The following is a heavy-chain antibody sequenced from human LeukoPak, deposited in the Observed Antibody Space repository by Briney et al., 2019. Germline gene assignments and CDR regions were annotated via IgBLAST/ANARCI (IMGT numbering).Heavy chain of an antibody. J-gene: IGHJ6*03. V-gene: IGHV4-59*12. CDR3: AREPLRITIFGVAPRNYMDV. CDR1: GGSISNYY. D-gene: IGHD3-3*01. CDR2: LHYTGST. Sequence: PSETLSLTCTVSGGSISNYYWNWIRQPPGKGLEWIGYLHYTGSTTYNPSLKSRVTISVDMSKNQFSLNLSSVTAADTAVYYCAREPLRITIFGVAPRNYMDVWGKGTTVTVSS.